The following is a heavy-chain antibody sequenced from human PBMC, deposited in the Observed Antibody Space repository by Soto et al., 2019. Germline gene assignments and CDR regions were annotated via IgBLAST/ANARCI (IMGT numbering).Heavy chain of an antibody. CDR3: TRDASRDSSARGWFDP. J-gene: IGHJ5*02. V-gene: IGHV3-21*01. Sequence: PVGSLRLSCAASGFTFRGFTMNWVRQAPGKGLERVSTISSNSAYIYYTDALRGRFTIPRDNAKNSLHLQMNSLRAEDTAVYYCTRDASRDSSARGWFDPWGPGTLVTVSS. CDR1: GFTFRGFT. D-gene: IGHD6-13*01. CDR2: ISSNSAYI.